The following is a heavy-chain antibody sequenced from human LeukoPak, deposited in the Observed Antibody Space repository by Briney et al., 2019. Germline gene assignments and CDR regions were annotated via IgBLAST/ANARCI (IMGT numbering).Heavy chain of an antibody. CDR1: GDSISSDDYY. CDR3: ARSGIGYDSSGYYYVYWFDP. D-gene: IGHD3-22*01. CDR2: IYHRGST. V-gene: IGHV4-30-4*02. J-gene: IGHJ5*02. Sequence: PSETLSLTCTVSGDSISSDDYYWSWVRQPPGKGLEWIGYIYHRGSTYYSPSLKSRATQSVNTSENQFSLKFSSVTAADTGVYYSARSGIGYDSSGYYYVYWFDPWGQGTLVTVSS.